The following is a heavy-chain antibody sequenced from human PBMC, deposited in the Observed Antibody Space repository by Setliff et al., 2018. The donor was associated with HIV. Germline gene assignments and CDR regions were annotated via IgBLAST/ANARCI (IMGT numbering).Heavy chain of an antibody. CDR2: FDPELGET. Sequence: ASVKVSCKVSGYTLTKLSMHWVRQAPEKGLEWMGGFDPELGETFFALNFRGRLTMTQDTSTDTAYMELTSLRSDDTAMYYCATDNREGVGTPYYFDYWGQGTQVTVSS. CDR3: ATDNREGVGTPYYFDY. CDR1: GYTLTKLS. J-gene: IGHJ4*02. V-gene: IGHV1-24*01. D-gene: IGHD1-26*01.